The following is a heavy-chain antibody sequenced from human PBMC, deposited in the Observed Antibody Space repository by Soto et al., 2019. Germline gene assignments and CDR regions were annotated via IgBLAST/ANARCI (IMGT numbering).Heavy chain of an antibody. Sequence: EVQLVESGGGLVQPGGSLRLSCAASGFTFSSYEMNWVRQAPGKGLEWVSYISSSGSTIYYADSVKGRFTISRDNAKNSLYLQMNSLRAEDTAVYYCARGTDIQLSLQGYWGQGTLVTVSS. CDR1: GFTFSSYE. J-gene: IGHJ4*02. V-gene: IGHV3-48*03. CDR3: ARGTDIQLSLQGY. CDR2: ISSSGSTI. D-gene: IGHD5-18*01.